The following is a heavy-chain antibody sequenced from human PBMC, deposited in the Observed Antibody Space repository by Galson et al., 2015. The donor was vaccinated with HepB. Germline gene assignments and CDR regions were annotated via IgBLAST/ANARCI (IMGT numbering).Heavy chain of an antibody. J-gene: IGHJ4*02. D-gene: IGHD3-10*01. CDR1: GFTFSSYG. CDR2: ISPDGGNK. V-gene: IGHV3-30*18. Sequence: SLRLSCAASGFTFSSYGMHWVRQAPGKGLEWVAVISPDGGNKFYADSVKGRFTLSRDNSKNTLYLQMNSLRTEDTAVYYCAKDPQYDIGVIAHWGQGTLVTVSS. CDR3: AKDPQYDIGVIAH.